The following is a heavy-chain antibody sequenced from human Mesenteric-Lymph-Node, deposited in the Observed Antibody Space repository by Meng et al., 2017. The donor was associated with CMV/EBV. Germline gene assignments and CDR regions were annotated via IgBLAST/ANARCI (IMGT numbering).Heavy chain of an antibody. D-gene: IGHD4-11*01. J-gene: IGHJ5*02. CDR3: ARTLYSTLNWFDP. CDR1: GFIFSTYS. CDR2: ISTSSSYI. V-gene: IGHV3-21*01. Sequence: CAASGFIFSTYSMNWVRQAPGKGLEWVSSISTSSSYIYYADSVKGRFTISRDNAKNSLYLQMNILRAEDTAVYYCARTLYSTLNWFDPWGQGTLVTSPQ.